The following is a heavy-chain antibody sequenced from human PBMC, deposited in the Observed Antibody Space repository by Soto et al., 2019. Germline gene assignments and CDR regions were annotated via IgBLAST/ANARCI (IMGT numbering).Heavy chain of an antibody. D-gene: IGHD5-18*01. J-gene: IGHJ4*02. CDR2: ISYSGTT. CDR3: AREGYNFGPFDY. Sequence: TPSLTCTVSGGSLSSYYWSWIRRPPGMGLEWIASISYSGTTNYNSSLKSRVTISIDTSKNQFSLKFNSVTAADTAVYYCAREGYNFGPFDYWGQGALVTVSS. V-gene: IGHV4-59*01. CDR1: GGSLSSYY.